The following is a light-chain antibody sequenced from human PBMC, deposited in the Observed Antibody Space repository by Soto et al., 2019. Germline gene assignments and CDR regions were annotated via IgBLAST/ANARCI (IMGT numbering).Light chain of an antibody. V-gene: IGKV1-5*01. J-gene: IGKJ1*01. CDR3: QQYTSYSRA. CDR2: DAS. CDR1: QSISHF. Sequence: DLPMTQSPSTLSASVGDRVTITCRASQSISHFLAWYQQKPGKVPKLLIYDASNLGSGVPSRFSGSGSGTDFTLTISGLQPDDFTTYYCQQYTSYSRAFGQGTKVDI.